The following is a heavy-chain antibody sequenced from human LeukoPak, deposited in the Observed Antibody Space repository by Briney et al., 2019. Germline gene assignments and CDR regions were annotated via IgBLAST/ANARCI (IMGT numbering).Heavy chain of an antibody. CDR2: ISDNGSNK. CDR1: GFTFSRYD. CDR3: ARDTTYYGSGDGLDV. Sequence: GGSLRLSCAASGFTFSRYDMHWVRQAPGKGLEWVAVISDNGSNKDYSDAVKGRFTISRDNSKNTLYLQMNTLRAEDTAVYYCARDTTYYGSGDGLDVWGQGTTVTVSS. V-gene: IGHV3-30*14. J-gene: IGHJ6*02. D-gene: IGHD3-10*01.